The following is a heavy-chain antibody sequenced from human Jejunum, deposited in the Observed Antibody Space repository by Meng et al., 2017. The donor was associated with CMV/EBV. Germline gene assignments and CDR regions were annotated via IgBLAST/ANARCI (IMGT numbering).Heavy chain of an antibody. J-gene: IGHJ4*02. V-gene: IGHV1-2*02. CDR1: DFN. Sequence: DFNVHWVRQAPGQGLEWMGWINPNSGGTSYAQNFQGRVTMTSDTSITTAYTELYRLTSDDTAVYYCARVCDFYDSRGYFYDRSLDKWGQGTLVTVSS. CDR3: ARVCDFYDSRGYFYDRSLDK. CDR2: INPNSGGT. D-gene: IGHD3-22*01.